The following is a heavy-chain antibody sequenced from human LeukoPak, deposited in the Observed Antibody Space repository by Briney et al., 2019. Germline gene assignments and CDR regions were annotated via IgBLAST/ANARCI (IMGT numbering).Heavy chain of an antibody. CDR1: GFTFRSYG. D-gene: IGHD4-17*01. Sequence: GGTLRLSCAASGFTFRSYGMHRVRQAPGQGLEWVAVISYDGSNKYYADSVKGRFTISRDNSKNTLYLQMNSLRAEDTAVYYCAKSYGDDDAFDIWGQGTMVTVSS. CDR2: ISYDGSNK. CDR3: AKSYGDDDAFDI. V-gene: IGHV3-30*18. J-gene: IGHJ3*02.